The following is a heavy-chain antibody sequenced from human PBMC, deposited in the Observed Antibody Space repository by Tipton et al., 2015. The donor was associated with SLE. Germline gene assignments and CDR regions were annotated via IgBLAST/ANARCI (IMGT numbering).Heavy chain of an antibody. J-gene: IGHJ4*02. D-gene: IGHD4-11*01. CDR2: AYFSGIS. V-gene: IGHV4-59*08. CDR3: ARADYRY. CDR1: GDSMRSHY. Sequence: TLSLTCTVSGDSMRSHYWNWIRQAPGKGLQWIGYAYFSGISNYNPSLKSRVTISVDTSKNQFSLKLSSVTAADTAVYYCARADYRYWGQGTLVTVSS.